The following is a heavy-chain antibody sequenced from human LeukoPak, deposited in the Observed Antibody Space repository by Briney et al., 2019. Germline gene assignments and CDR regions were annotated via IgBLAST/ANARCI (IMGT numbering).Heavy chain of an antibody. CDR1: GGSISNYY. V-gene: IGHV4-4*07. Sequence: SETLSLTCTVSGGSISNYYWNWIRQPAGKGLEWIGRIHPTGNTNYNPSLKSRVTMSVDTSKSQFSLKLTSVAAADTAVYYCARDYYYDEGYYFDYWGQGTLVTVSS. D-gene: IGHD3-22*01. CDR2: IHPTGNT. CDR3: ARDYYYDEGYYFDY. J-gene: IGHJ4*02.